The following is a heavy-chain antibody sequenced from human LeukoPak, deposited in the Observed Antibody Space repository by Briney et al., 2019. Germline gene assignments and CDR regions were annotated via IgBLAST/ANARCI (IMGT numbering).Heavy chain of an antibody. CDR1: SFYISSGYY. J-gene: IGHJ4*02. Sequence: PSETLSLTCAVSSFYISSGYYWGWIRQPPGKGLEWIGSMYHSGGTYYNPSLKSRVTISVDTSRNHFSLKLSSVTAADTAVYYCAILHTLYWQFDYWGRGTLVTVSS. CDR3: AILHTLYWQFDY. V-gene: IGHV4-38-2*01. CDR2: MYHSGGT. D-gene: IGHD2-15*01.